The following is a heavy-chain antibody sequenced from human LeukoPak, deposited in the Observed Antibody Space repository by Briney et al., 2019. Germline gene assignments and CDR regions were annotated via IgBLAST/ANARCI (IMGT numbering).Heavy chain of an antibody. D-gene: IGHD5-24*01. CDR1: GGSLSGHY. Sequence: ASETLSLTCAVLGGSLSGHYLTWIRQSPGQGLQWIGEIHPSGSTHYNPSLASRVTISIDTSKMQFSLEMTSLTAADTAMYFCARGIDDYNLGNIWGQGTLVTVSS. CDR2: IHPSGST. CDR3: ARGIDDYNLGNI. V-gene: IGHV4-34*01. J-gene: IGHJ4*02.